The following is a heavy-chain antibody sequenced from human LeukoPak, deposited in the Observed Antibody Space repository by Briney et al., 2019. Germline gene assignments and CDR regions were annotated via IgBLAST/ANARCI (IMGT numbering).Heavy chain of an antibody. J-gene: IGHJ4*02. CDR3: ARTVDWYVDY. D-gene: IGHD3-9*01. CDR1: GGSISSGGYY. CDR2: IYYSGST. V-gene: IGHV4-31*03. Sequence: SETLSLTCTVSGGSISSGGYYWNWIRQHPGKGLEWIGYIYYSGSTYYNPSLKSRVTISVDTSKNQFSLKLSSVTAADTAVYYCARTVDWYVDYWGQGTLVTVSS.